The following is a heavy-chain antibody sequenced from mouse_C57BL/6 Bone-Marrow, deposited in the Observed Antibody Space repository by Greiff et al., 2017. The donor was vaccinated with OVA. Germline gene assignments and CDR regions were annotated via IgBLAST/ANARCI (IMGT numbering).Heavy chain of an antibody. V-gene: IGHV1-81*01. D-gene: IGHD2-5*01. CDR3: ARHEDGRYSNLAY. CDR1: GYTFTSYG. Sequence: QVQLQQSGAELARPGASVKLSCKASGYTFTSYGISWVKQRTGQGLEWIGEIYPRSGNTYYNEKFKGKATLTADKSSSTAYMELSRLTSEDSAVYFCARHEDGRYSNLAYWGQGTLVTVSA. J-gene: IGHJ3*01. CDR2: IYPRSGNT.